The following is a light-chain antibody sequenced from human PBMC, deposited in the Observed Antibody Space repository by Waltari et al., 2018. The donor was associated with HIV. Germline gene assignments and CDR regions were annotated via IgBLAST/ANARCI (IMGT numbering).Light chain of an antibody. CDR1: TSDIGDYNY. CDR3: SSYTGITTLLYV. V-gene: IGLV2-14*01. CDR2: GVT. J-gene: IGLJ1*01. Sequence: QSALTQPASVSGSPGRSIPLSCTGITSDIGDYNYVSWYQQHSDKAPKLIIYGVTHPPSRFSRRFPCSKSSSTASLANLGLRAEDEAEYDCSSYTGITTLLYVFGRGTKVTVL.